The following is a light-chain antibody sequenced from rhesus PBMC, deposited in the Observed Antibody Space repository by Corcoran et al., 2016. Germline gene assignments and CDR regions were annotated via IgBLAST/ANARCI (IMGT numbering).Light chain of an antibody. J-gene: IGKJ1*01. Sequence: DIQMTQSPSSLSASVGDTVTITCRASQDINSWLAWYQQKPGKAPNLLIYKASTLQSGVPSRFSGSGSGTDFTLPISSLPSEYFATYFCQQYNRRPPTFGPGAKVELK. CDR1: QDINSW. CDR3: QQYNRRPPT. CDR2: KAS. V-gene: IGKV1-21*01.